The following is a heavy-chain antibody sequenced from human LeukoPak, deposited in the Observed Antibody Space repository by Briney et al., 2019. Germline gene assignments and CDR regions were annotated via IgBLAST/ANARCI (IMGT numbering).Heavy chain of an antibody. CDR3: ARARGYSYGCDSFDI. CDR2: ICYSGSI. CDR1: GVSISRGGYY. Sequence: PSQTLSLTCTASGVSISRGGYYWSWIRQHPGKGLDYIGCICYSGSIYCNPSLKSRVTISLGPFKNQFSLSFRSVTASYRAVYYCARARGYSYGCDSFDIWGQGTMVTVCS. V-gene: IGHV4-31*03. J-gene: IGHJ3*02. D-gene: IGHD5-18*01.